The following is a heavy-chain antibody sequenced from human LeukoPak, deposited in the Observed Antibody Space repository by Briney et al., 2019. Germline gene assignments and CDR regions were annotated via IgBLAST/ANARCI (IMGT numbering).Heavy chain of an antibody. CDR3: AKDVRGYYRPFDY. CDR2: ISGSGGST. V-gene: IGHV3-23*01. Sequence: PGGSLRLSCAASGFTFSSYAMSWVRQAPGKGLEWVSAISGSGGSTYYADSVKGRFTISRDNSKDTLYLQVNSLRAEDTALYYCAKDVRGYYRPFDYWGQGTLVTVSS. D-gene: IGHD3-22*01. CDR1: GFTFSSYA. J-gene: IGHJ4*02.